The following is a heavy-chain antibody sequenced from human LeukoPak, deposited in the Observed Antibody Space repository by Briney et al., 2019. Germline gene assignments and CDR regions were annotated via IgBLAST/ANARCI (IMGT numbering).Heavy chain of an antibody. Sequence: ASVQVSCKACGYTFTTYYMHWVRPAPGQGLEWMGIINPSSGSTSYAQKFQGRVTMTRDTSTSTVYMELSSLRSEDTAIYYCARVLGAHRYGSIDHWGQGTLVTVSS. D-gene: IGHD5-18*01. CDR3: ARVLGAHRYGSIDH. V-gene: IGHV1-46*01. CDR2: INPSSGST. CDR1: GYTFTTYY. J-gene: IGHJ4*02.